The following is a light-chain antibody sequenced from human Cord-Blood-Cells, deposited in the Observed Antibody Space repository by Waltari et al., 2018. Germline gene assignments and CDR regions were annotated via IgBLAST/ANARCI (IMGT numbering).Light chain of an antibody. J-gene: IGKJ4*01. CDR3: QQYGSSPLT. Sequence: EIVLTQSPGTLSLSPGERATLSCRASQSVSSSYLAWYQQKPGQAPRLLIYGASSRATGIPDRFSGSGSRTDFTLTISRLEPEDFAVDYCQQYGSSPLTFGGGTKVEIK. CDR2: GAS. V-gene: IGKV3-20*01. CDR1: QSVSSSY.